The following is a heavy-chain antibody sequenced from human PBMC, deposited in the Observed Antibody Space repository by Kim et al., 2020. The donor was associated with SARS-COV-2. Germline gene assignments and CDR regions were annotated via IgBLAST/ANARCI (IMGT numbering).Heavy chain of an antibody. V-gene: IGHV3-23*01. D-gene: IGHD2-15*01. CDR3: AKAWLWYPNLDS. Sequence: FYAGSVKGRFTISRDNAKNTLYLQMNGRRAEDTAVYYCAKAWLWYPNLDSWGQGTLVTVSS. J-gene: IGHJ4*02.